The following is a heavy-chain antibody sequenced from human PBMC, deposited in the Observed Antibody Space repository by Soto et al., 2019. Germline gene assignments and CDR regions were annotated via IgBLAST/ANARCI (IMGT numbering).Heavy chain of an antibody. J-gene: IGHJ6*03. D-gene: IGHD6-13*01. CDR3: ARAAAGTVYYYYMDV. V-gene: IGHV4-34*01. Sequence: SETLSLTCAVYGGSFSGYYWSWIRQPPGKGLEWIGEINHSGSTNYNPSLKSRVTISVDTSKNQFSLKLSSVTAADTAVYYCARAAAGTVYYYYMDVWGKGTTVTVSS. CDR1: GGSFSGYY. CDR2: INHSGST.